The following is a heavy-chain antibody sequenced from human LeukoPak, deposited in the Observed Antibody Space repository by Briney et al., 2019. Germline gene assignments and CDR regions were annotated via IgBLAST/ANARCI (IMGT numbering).Heavy chain of an antibody. CDR2: INWNGGST. CDR1: GFTFDDYG. D-gene: IGHD2-2*01. J-gene: IGHJ4*02. Sequence: PGGSLRLSCAASGFTFDDYGMSWVRQAPGKGLEWVSGINWNGGSTGYADSVKGRFTISRDNSKNTLYLHMNSLRAEDTAVYFCAKEDTAGSTGSADYWGQGTLVTVSS. CDR3: AKEDTAGSTGSADY. V-gene: IGHV3-20*04.